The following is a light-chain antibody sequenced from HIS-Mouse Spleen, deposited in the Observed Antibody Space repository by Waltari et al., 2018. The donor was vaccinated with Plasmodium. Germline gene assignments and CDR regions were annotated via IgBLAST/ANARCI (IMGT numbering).Light chain of an antibody. CDR3: CSYAGSYTYV. V-gene: IGLV2-11*01. CDR2: DVS. CDR1: RIYVVVYHY. J-gene: IGLJ1*01. Sequence: QSALPPPRSASRSPGQSVPISFLGTRIYVVVYHYIPCYQQHPGKAPNLMIYDVSKRPSGVPDRFSGSKSGNTASLTISGLQAEDEADYYCCSYAGSYTYVFGTGTKVTVL.